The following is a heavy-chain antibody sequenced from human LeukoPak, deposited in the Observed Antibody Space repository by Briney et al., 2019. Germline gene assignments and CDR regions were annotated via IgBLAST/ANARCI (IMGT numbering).Heavy chain of an antibody. Sequence: ASVKVSCKAAGYTFTGYYMHWVRQAPGQGLEWMGWINPNSGGTNYAQKFQGRVTMTRDTSISTAYMELSRLRSDDTAVFYCARDLTGSSSGDWGQGTLVTVSA. CDR1: GYTFTGYY. D-gene: IGHD6-6*01. V-gene: IGHV1-2*02. J-gene: IGHJ4*02. CDR3: ARDLTGSSSGD. CDR2: INPNSGGT.